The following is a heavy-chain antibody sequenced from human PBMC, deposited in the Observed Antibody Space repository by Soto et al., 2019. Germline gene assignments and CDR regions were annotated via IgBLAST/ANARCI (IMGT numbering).Heavy chain of an antibody. J-gene: IGHJ4*02. V-gene: IGHV1-46*01. CDR3: ARRKERSGPHYFDY. CDR1: RDTFTSYY. Sequence: ASVKVSCKAPRDTFTSYYINWVRQAPGQGLEWIGVINPHGGSTVYAQKFQGRVTMTRDTSASTVYMELSGLRPDDTAVYYCARRKERSGPHYFDYWGQGSQVTVSS. CDR2: INPHGGST. D-gene: IGHD6-25*01.